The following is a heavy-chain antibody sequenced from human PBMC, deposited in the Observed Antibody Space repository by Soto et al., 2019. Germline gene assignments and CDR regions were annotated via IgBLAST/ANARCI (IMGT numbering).Heavy chain of an antibody. CDR3: ARHETLHGDYDY. Sequence: VKVSCKTSGYTFTNYFIHWVRRAPGQGLEWMGIINPSADSTNYAQKFQGRVTVTRDTSTSTVYMELRSLRSEDTAVYFCARHETLHGDYDYWGQGTLVTVSS. J-gene: IGHJ4*02. CDR2: INPSADST. CDR1: GYTFTNYF. V-gene: IGHV1-46*01. D-gene: IGHD4-17*01.